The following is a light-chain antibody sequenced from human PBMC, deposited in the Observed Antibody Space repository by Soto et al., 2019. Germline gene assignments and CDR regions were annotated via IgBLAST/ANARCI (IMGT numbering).Light chain of an antibody. CDR3: VSYTSTSTLVV. Sequence: QSALTQPASVSGSPGQSITISCTGTSSDVGGYNYVSWYQQHPGKAPKLMIYDVTDRPSGVSNRFSGSKSGDTASLTISGLQAEDEDDYYCVSYTSTSTLVVIGGGTKLTVL. CDR1: SSDVGGYNY. CDR2: DVT. J-gene: IGLJ2*01. V-gene: IGLV2-14*03.